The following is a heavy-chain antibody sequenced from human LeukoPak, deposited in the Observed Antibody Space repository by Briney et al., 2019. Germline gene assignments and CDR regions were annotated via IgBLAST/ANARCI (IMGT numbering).Heavy chain of an antibody. Sequence: GASVKVSCKSSGYTFRYYGISWVRQAPGQGLAWMGWISGYNGNTKYAQKLQGRVTMTTDTSTSTAYMELRSLRSDDTAVYYCARGMEVVVEANYYYYMDVWGKETTVTVSS. CDR3: ARGMEVVVEANYYYYMDV. CDR1: GYTFRYYG. D-gene: IGHD2-15*01. CDR2: ISGYNGNT. J-gene: IGHJ6*03. V-gene: IGHV1-18*01.